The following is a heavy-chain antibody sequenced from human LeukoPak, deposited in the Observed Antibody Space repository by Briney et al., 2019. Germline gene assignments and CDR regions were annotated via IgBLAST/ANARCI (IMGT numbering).Heavy chain of an antibody. V-gene: IGHV3-43*01. CDR2: ISWDGDST. CDR3: AKDLVASSARSYMDV. CDR1: GFTFDDYT. D-gene: IGHD2-8*02. J-gene: IGHJ6*03. Sequence: GGSLRLSCAASGFTFDDYTMHWVRQAPGKGLEWVSLISWDGDSTYYADSVKGRFTISRDNSKNSLYLQMNSLRTEDTALYYCAKDLVASSARSYMDVWGKGTTVTVSS.